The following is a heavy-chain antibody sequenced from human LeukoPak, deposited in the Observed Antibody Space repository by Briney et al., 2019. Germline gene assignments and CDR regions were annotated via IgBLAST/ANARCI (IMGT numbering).Heavy chain of an antibody. D-gene: IGHD1-1*01. V-gene: IGHV3-48*02. CDR1: GFTFSGYS. J-gene: IGHJ3*02. CDR3: VRETMYAFDM. Sequence: GGSLRLSCAASGFTFSGYSMNWVRQAPGKGLEWVSYISSSSSVLHYADSVKGRFTISRDDAKKSLYLQMNSLRDEDTAVYYCVRETMYAFDMWGQGTIVTVSS. CDR2: ISSSSSVL.